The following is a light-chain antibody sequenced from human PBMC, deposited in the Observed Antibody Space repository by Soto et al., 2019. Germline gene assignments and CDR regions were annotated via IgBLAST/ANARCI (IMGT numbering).Light chain of an antibody. J-gene: IGLJ3*02. Sequence: SYELTQPPSVSVAPGKTASVACGGSNIGSKSVHWYQKKSGQAPGLVMYYDSDRPSGIPERFSGSNSGNTATLTISRVEAGDEADYYCQVWDISSGHVVFGGGTK. CDR3: QVWDISSGHVV. V-gene: IGLV3-21*01. CDR2: YDS. CDR1: NIGSKS.